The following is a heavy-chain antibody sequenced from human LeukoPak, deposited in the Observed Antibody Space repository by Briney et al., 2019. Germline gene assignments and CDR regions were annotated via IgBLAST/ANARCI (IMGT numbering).Heavy chain of an antibody. CDR2: ISYDGSNK. CDR3: ASLSIVVVAAATLTDE. Sequence: GGSLRLSCAASGFTFSSYAMHWVRQAPGKGLEWVAVISYDGSNKYYADSVKGRFTISRDNSKNTLYLQMNSLRAEDRAVYYCASLSIVVVAAATLTDEGGEGTLVTVSS. D-gene: IGHD2-2*01. CDR1: GFTFSSYA. V-gene: IGHV3-30-3*01. J-gene: IGHJ4*02.